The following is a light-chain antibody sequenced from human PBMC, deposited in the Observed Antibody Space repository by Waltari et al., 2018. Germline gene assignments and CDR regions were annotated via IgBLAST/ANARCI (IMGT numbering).Light chain of an antibody. CDR2: EDS. CDR3: GTWDSSLSGAV. J-gene: IGLJ7*01. CDR1: SSNIGNNY. V-gene: IGLV1-51*02. Sequence: QSVLTQPPSVSAAPGQRVIISCPGGSSNIGNNYVSWYRQFPGTAPKLLIYEDSERPSGIPGRFSGSKSGTSATLDITGLQAGDEADYYCGTWDSSLSGAVFGGGTHLTVL.